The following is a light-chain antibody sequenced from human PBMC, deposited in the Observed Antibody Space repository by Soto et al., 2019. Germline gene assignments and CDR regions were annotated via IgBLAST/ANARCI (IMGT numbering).Light chain of an antibody. Sequence: DIVMTQSPDSLAVSLGERATINCKSSQSVLYSSNNKNYLVWYQQKPGQPPKLLIYWASTRESGVPDRFSGSGSGTDFTLTISSLQAEDVAVYYCQQHYSDPLTFAGGTKVEIK. CDR2: WAS. CDR1: QSVLYSSNNKNY. V-gene: IGKV4-1*01. CDR3: QQHYSDPLT. J-gene: IGKJ4*01.